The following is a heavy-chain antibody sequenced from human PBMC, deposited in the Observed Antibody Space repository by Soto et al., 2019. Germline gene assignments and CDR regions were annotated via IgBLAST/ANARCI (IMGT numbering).Heavy chain of an antibody. CDR1: GYTFTSYG. D-gene: IGHD3-22*01. CDR3: ARAFYYYENGGLAY. Sequence: QVRLEQSGPEVKKTGASVKVSCKASGYTFTSYGISWVRQAPGQGLEWMGWINIYSGDANYAQSFQDRVTMTRDTSTNKVYMEMRPLRSDDTAVYYFARAFYYYENGGLAYWGRGTLVTVSS. J-gene: IGHJ4*02. CDR2: INIYSGDA. V-gene: IGHV1-18*01.